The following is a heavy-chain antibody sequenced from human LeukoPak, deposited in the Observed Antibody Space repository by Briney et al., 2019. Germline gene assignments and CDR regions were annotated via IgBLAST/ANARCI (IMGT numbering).Heavy chain of an antibody. V-gene: IGHV4-59*01. CDR2: IYYSGST. Sequence: SETLSLTCTVSGGSISSYYWSWIRQPPGKGLEWIGYIYYSGSTNYNPSLKSRVTISVDTSKNQFSLKLSSVTAADTAVYYCARASVAGSPLLYHRRAGGIDYWGQGTLVTVSS. D-gene: IGHD6-19*01. CDR3: ARASVAGSPLLYHRRAGGIDY. CDR1: GGSISSYY. J-gene: IGHJ4*02.